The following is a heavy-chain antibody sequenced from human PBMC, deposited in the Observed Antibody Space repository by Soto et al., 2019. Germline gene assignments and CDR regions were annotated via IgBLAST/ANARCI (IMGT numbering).Heavy chain of an antibody. CDR1: GFTFSSYG. D-gene: IGHD4-17*01. CDR2: IWYAGTNK. Sequence: QVQLVESGGGVVQPGRSLRLSCATSGFTFSSYGMHWIRQGPGKGLEWVAVIWYAGTNKYYADSVNGRFTISRDDSTITLYLQMNSLRAEDTAVYYCARGPMTTVTTWGDWYFDFWGRGTLVSVSS. V-gene: IGHV3-33*01. J-gene: IGHJ2*01. CDR3: ARGPMTTVTTWGDWYFDF.